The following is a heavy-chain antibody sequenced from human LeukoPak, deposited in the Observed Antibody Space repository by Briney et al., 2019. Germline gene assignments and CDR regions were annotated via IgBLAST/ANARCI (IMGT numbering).Heavy chain of an antibody. V-gene: IGHV3-23*01. J-gene: IGHJ4*02. CDR2: ISPSGGRT. CDR1: GFTFGNYA. D-gene: IGHD3-10*01. CDR3: ATQFRYGSAAGPLDY. Sequence: PGGSRRLSCAASGFTFGNYALNWVRQPPGNGLEWVSNISPSGGRTDYADSVKGRSTISRDNFKNMLYLQMNSLRAEDTALFYCATQFRYGSAAGPLDYWGQGTLVTVSS.